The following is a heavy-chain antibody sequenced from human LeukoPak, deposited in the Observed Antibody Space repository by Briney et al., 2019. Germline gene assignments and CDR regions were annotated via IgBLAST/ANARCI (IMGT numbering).Heavy chain of an antibody. Sequence: GGSLRLSCAASGLTVSSNYMSCVRQAPGKGLEWVSVIYSGGSTYYADSVKGRFTISRDNSKNTLYLQMNSLRAEDTAVYYCARDHTRAVAGRGYYFDYWGQGTLVTVSS. J-gene: IGHJ4*02. D-gene: IGHD6-19*01. V-gene: IGHV3-53*01. CDR2: IYSGGST. CDR3: ARDHTRAVAGRGYYFDY. CDR1: GLTVSSNY.